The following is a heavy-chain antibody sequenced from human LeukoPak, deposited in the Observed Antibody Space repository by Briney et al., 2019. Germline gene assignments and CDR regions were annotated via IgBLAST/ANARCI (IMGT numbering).Heavy chain of an antibody. CDR2: IYTSGST. V-gene: IGHV4-4*07. J-gene: IGHJ5*02. Sequence: PSETLSLTCTVSGGSISSYYWSWIRQPAGKGLEWIGRIYTSGSTNYNPSLKSRVTMSVDTSKNQFSLKLSSVTAADTAVYYCARDYLGGGYSSNWFDPWGQGTLVTVSS. D-gene: IGHD5-18*01. CDR1: GGSISSYY. CDR3: ARDYLGGGYSSNWFDP.